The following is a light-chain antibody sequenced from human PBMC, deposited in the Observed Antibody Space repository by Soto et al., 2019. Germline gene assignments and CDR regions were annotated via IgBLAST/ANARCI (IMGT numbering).Light chain of an antibody. Sequence: SYELTQPPSVSVAPGETARISSGGNNVGSRSVHWYQQKPGQAPFLVIYYDSDRPSGIPERFSGSNSRNTATLIISRVEAGDEADYYCQVWEATGDQVVFGGGTKLTVL. CDR3: QVWEATGDQVV. CDR1: NVGSRS. CDR2: YDS. V-gene: IGLV3-21*01. J-gene: IGLJ2*01.